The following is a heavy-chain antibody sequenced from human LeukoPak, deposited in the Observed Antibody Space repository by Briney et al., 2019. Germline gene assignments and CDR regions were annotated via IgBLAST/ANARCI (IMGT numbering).Heavy chain of an antibody. Sequence: PGGSLRLSCAASGFTFSSYAMHWVRQAPGKGLEWVAVISYDGSNKYYADSVKGRFTISRDNSKNTLYLQMNSLRAEDTAVYYCARELTMIVVVTLDYWGQGTLVTVSS. D-gene: IGHD3-22*01. CDR2: ISYDGSNK. V-gene: IGHV3-30-3*01. J-gene: IGHJ4*02. CDR1: GFTFSSYA. CDR3: ARELTMIVVVTLDY.